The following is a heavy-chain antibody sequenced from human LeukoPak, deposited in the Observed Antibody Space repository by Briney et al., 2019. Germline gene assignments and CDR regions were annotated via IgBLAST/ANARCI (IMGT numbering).Heavy chain of an antibody. CDR1: GFTVSSNY. D-gene: IGHD5-24*01. J-gene: IGHJ3*02. CDR2: IYSGGST. CDR3: ARGEMATIAGAFDI. Sequence: GSLRLSCAASGFTVSSNYMSWVRQAPGKGLEWVSVIYSGGSTYYADSVKGRFTISRDNSKNTLYLQMNSLRAEDTAVYYCARGEMATIAGAFDIWGQGTMVTVSS. V-gene: IGHV3-53*01.